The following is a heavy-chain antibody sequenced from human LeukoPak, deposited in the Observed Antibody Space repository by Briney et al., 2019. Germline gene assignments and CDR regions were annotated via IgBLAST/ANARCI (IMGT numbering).Heavy chain of an antibody. CDR2: ISGSGGTT. Sequence: GGSLRLSCAASGFTFTNYAMSWVRQAPGKGLERVSGISGSGGTTYYADSVKGRFTISRDNPKNTLYLQMNSLRAEDTAVYYCAKAGILTLYAFDIWGQGTMVTVSS. CDR3: AKAGILTLYAFDI. CDR1: GFTFTNYA. V-gene: IGHV3-23*01. J-gene: IGHJ3*02. D-gene: IGHD2-15*01.